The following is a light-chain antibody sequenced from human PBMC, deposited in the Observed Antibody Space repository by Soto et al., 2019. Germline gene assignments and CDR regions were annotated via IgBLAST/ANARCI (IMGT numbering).Light chain of an antibody. CDR3: HQRSNWPPDT. J-gene: IGKJ5*01. CDR2: DAS. V-gene: IGKV3D-20*02. CDR1: QTVRNNY. Sequence: EFVLTQSPGTLSLSPGERATLSCRSSQTVRNNYLAWYQQKPGQAPRLLIYDASSRATGIPDRFSGGGSGTDFTLTISSLEPEDFAVYYCHQRSNWPPDTFGQGTRLEI.